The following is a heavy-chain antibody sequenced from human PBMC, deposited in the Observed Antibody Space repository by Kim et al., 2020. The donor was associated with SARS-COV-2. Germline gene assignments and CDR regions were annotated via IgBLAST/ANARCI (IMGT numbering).Heavy chain of an antibody. D-gene: IGHD1-26*01. V-gene: IGHV4-34*01. CDR3: ARRSVGVSRGRWFDA. CDR2: ISHDRST. J-gene: IGHJ5*02. Sequence: SETLSLTCGVYGGSFSDYYWSWIRQPPGKGLEWIGEISHDRSTDYNPSLKSRVTISVDTSKNQFSLKLSSVTAADTAVYYCARRSVGVSRGRWFDAWGQGTLVTVSS. CDR1: GGSFSDYY.